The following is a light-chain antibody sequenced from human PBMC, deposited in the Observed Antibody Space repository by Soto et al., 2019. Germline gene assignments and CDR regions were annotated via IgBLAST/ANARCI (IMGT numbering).Light chain of an antibody. V-gene: IGKV1-9*01. Sequence: DIQLTQSPSFLSASVGDRVTITCRASQVIGIYLAWYQQKPGKAPKLLISAASTLQSGVPSRFSGSGSGTEFTLTISSLQPEDFATYYCQQHNNWPLTFGGGTTVEIK. CDR3: QQHNNWPLT. CDR2: AAS. CDR1: QVIGIY. J-gene: IGKJ4*01.